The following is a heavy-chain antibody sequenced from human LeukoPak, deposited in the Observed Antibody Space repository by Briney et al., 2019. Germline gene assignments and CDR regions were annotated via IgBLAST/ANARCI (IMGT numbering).Heavy chain of an antibody. D-gene: IGHD3-16*02. CDR1: GGSISTYY. CDR2: IFYSGST. J-gene: IGHJ4*02. Sequence: SETLSLTCTVSGGSISTYYWSWIRQPPGKGLEWIGYIFYSGSTNYNPSLKSRVTISVDTSKNQFSLKLNSVTAADTAVYYCARGDFGGVINDYWGQGTLVTVSS. V-gene: IGHV4-59*01. CDR3: ARGDFGGVINDY.